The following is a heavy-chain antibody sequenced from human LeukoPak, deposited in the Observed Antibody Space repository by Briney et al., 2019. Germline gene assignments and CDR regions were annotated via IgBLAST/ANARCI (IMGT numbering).Heavy chain of an antibody. Sequence: KPSETLSLTCTVSGGSISSTSYYWGRIRQPPGKGLEWIGSIYYSGSTYYNPSLKSRVTISVDTSKNQFSLKLNSVTAADTAVYYCARLRYSGSYSLFDYWGQGTLVTVSS. D-gene: IGHD1-26*01. V-gene: IGHV4-39*01. J-gene: IGHJ4*02. CDR1: GGSISSTSYY. CDR3: ARLRYSGSYSLFDY. CDR2: IYYSGST.